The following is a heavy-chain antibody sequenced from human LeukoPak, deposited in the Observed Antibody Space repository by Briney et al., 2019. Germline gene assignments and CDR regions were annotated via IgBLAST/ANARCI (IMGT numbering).Heavy chain of an antibody. CDR1: GFSLSEYG. J-gene: IGHJ5*02. CDR3: AKDPVNHCASSVCYGLQS. CDR2: IRYDDSE. V-gene: IGHV3-30*02. D-gene: IGHD3-22*01. Sequence: GGSLRLSCVASGFSLSEYGIHWVRQAPGKGLEWLSFIRYDDSEYYADSVKGRFAISRDNSKNTRFLQMHSLRSEDTAVYYCAKDPVNHCASSVCYGLQSWGQGTLVIVSS.